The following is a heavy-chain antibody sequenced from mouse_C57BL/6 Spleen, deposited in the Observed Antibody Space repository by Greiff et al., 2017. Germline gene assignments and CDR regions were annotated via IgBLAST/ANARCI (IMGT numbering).Heavy chain of an antibody. J-gene: IGHJ2*01. CDR3: ARRRGNGDDFYY. V-gene: IGHV1-82*01. CDR2: IYPGDGDT. Sequence: QVQLQQSGPELVKPGASVKISCKASGYAFSSSWMNWVKQRPGKGLEWIGRIYPGDGDTNYNGKFKGKATLTADTSSSTAYMQLSSLTSEDSAVYFCARRRGNGDDFYYWGQGTTLTVSA. D-gene: IGHD4-1*02. CDR1: GYAFSSSW.